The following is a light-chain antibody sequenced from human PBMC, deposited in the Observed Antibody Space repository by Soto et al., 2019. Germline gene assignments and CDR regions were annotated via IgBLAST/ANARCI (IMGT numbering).Light chain of an antibody. CDR2: QVT. CDR1: TRDIAGYNY. V-gene: IGLV2-14*01. CDR3: TSFSSSTSLYV. J-gene: IGLJ1*01. Sequence: QSVLTQPASVSGSLGQSITISCTGTTRDIAGYNYISWYQQLPGKAPKLMIYQVTIRPSGISNRFSGSKSGNTASLTISGLQAEDEADYYYTSFSSSTSLYVFGTGTKVTVL.